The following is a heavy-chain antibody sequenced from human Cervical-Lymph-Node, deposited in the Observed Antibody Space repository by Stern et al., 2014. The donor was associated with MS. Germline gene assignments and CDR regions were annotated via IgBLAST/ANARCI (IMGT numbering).Heavy chain of an antibody. CDR2: IDYSGNT. V-gene: IGHV4-59*01. CDR3: ARDRAYYDSHGYRSNGMDV. Sequence: VQLEESGPGLVKPSETLSLTCTVSGGSLRSYYWSWIRLAPGKGLEWIGYIDYSGNTNYNPSLKSRVTISVDTSKKQFSLKLSSVTAADTAVYYCARDRAYYDSHGYRSNGMDVWGQGTTVTVSS. J-gene: IGHJ6*02. CDR1: GGSLRSYY. D-gene: IGHD3-22*01.